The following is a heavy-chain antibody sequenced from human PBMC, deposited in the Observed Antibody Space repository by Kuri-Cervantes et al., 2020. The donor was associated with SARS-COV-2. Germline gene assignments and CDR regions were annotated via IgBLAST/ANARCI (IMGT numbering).Heavy chain of an antibody. J-gene: IGHJ3*02. V-gene: IGHV1-2*04. CDR2: INPNSGNT. Sequence: ASVKVSCKASGYTFTGYDMHWVRQAPGQGLEWMGWINPNSGNTNYAQKFQGWVTMTRDTSISTVYMELSRLRSDDTAVYYCARSNPSRRLVVISEGGAFDIWGQGTMVTVSS. CDR1: GYTFTGYD. CDR3: ARSNPSRRLVVISEGGAFDI. D-gene: IGHD3-22*01.